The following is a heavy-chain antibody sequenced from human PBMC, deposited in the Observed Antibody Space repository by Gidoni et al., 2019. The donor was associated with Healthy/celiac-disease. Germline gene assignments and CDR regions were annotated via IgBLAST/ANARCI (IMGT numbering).Heavy chain of an antibody. CDR3: AREVRRITIFGVVITDSLDY. V-gene: IGHV3-48*03. CDR2: ISSSGSTI. D-gene: IGHD3-3*01. CDR1: GFTFSSYE. J-gene: IGHJ4*02. Sequence: EVQLVESGGGLVQPGGSLRLSCAASGFTFSSYEMNWVRQAPGKGLEWVSYISSSGSTIYYADSVKGRFTISRDNAKNSLYLQMNSLRAEDTAVYYCAREVRRITIFGVVITDSLDYWGQGTLVTVSS.